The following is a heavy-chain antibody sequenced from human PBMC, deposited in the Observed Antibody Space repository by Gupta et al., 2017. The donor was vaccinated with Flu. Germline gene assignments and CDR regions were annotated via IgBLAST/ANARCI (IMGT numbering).Heavy chain of an antibody. CDR2: IWNDGSKQ. CDR1: GFTLSNYG. D-gene: IGHD4-17*01. J-gene: IGHJ3*01. CDR3: ARSNYGDYSGHDAFDV. Sequence: QVQLAESGGGVVQPGRSLRLSCVASGFTLSNYGMHWVRQAPGKGLEWVAVIWNDGSKQHYAESVKGRYTVSRDSSSNTLNLQMNSLRADDTAIYYCARSNYGDYSGHDAFDVWGQGTMVTVSS. V-gene: IGHV3-33*01.